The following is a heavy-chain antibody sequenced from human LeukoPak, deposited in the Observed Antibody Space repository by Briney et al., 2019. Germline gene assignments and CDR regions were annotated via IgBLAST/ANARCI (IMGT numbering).Heavy chain of an antibody. J-gene: IGHJ5*02. Sequence: ASVKVSCKASGYTFTSYGISWVRQAPGQGLEWMGWISAYNGNTNYAQKLQGRVTMTTDTSTSTAYMELRSLRSDDTAVYYCARDRRTGSSWYNWFDPWGQGTLVTVSS. CDR3: ARDRRTGSSWYNWFDP. V-gene: IGHV1-18*01. D-gene: IGHD6-13*01. CDR1: GYTFTSYG. CDR2: ISAYNGNT.